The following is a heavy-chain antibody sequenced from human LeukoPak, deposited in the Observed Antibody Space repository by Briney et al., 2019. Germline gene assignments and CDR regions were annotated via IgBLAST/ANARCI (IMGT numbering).Heavy chain of an antibody. D-gene: IGHD3-9*01. CDR3: ARGWRYFDC. V-gene: IGHV3-11*04. Sequence: GGSLRLSCAASGFTVSSNCMSWVRQAPGKGLERVSYISSSGSTRYYADSVKGRFTISRDDAKNSLYLQMNSLRAEDTAVYYCARGWRYFDCWGQGTLVTVSS. CDR2: ISSSGSTR. CDR1: GFTVSSNC. J-gene: IGHJ4*02.